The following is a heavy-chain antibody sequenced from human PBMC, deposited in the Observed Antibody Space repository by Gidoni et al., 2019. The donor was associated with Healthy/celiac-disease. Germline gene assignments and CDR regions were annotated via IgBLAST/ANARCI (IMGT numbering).Heavy chain of an antibody. Sequence: EVQLVESGGGLVQPGGSLRLSCAASGFPFSSYAMSWVRQAPGKVREWVSAISGSGGSTYYADSVKGRFTISRDNSKNTLYLQMNSLRAEDTAVYYCAKDGVRGARYWYGMDVWGQGTTVTVSS. CDR3: AKDGVRGARYWYGMDV. V-gene: IGHV3-23*04. J-gene: IGHJ6*02. CDR1: GFPFSSYA. D-gene: IGHD3-10*01. CDR2: ISGSGGST.